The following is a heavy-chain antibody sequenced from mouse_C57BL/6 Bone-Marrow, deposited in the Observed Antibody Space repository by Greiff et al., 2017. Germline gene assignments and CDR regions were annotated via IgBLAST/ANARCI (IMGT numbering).Heavy chain of an antibody. CDR1: GYTFTSYW. CDR3: AKSLYGSSYKYFDY. D-gene: IGHD1-1*01. CDR2: IYPSDSET. Sequence: QVQLQQPGAELVKPGSSVKLSCKASGYTFTSYWMAWVNQRPGQGLEWIGNIYPSDSETHYTQKLKDKATLTVDKATSTAYMQLSSLTSEDSAVYYCAKSLYGSSYKYFDYWGQGTTLTVSS. V-gene: IGHV1-61*01. J-gene: IGHJ2*01.